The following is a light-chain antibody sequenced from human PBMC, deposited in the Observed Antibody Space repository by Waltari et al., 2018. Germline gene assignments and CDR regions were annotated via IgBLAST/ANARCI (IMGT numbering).Light chain of an antibody. CDR1: SSDVGRYND. J-gene: IGLJ3*02. Sequence: QSALTQPASVLGSPGQSITISCTGSSSDVGRYNDVSWYQQFPDRAPKLMIYDVTNRPSGVSNRFSGSKSANTASLTISGLQPEDEADYYCASYIPGSTLVFGGGTKLTVL. V-gene: IGLV2-14*01. CDR3: ASYIPGSTLV. CDR2: DVT.